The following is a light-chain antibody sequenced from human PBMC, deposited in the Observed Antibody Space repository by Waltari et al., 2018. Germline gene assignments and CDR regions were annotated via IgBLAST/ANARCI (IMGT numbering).Light chain of an antibody. V-gene: IGKV2-30*01. Sequence: VVVTQSPLSLPVTPGQPASMSCRSSQSLLYRDGYTYLNWFHQRPGQSPRRLIYRVSSRDSGVPDRFSGSGSGADFTLNISRVEAEDVGVYYCMQGAHWPPTFGQGTNLDIK. CDR3: MQGAHWPPT. CDR2: RVS. J-gene: IGKJ1*01. CDR1: QSLLYRDGYTY.